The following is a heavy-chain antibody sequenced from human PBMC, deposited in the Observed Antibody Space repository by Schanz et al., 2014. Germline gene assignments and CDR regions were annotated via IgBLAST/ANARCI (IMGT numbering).Heavy chain of an antibody. D-gene: IGHD3-10*01. V-gene: IGHV3-7*01. CDR3: ARPALWFGDNCFDP. Sequence: EVHLLESGGGLVQPGGSLRLSCAASGFTFSGFWMTWVRQAPGKGLEWVANIKKDGSEKYYVDSVKGRFTISRDNAKNSLFLQMNSLRPEDTAVYYCARPALWFGDNCFDPWGQGTLVTVSS. J-gene: IGHJ5*02. CDR2: IKKDGSEK. CDR1: GFTFSGFW.